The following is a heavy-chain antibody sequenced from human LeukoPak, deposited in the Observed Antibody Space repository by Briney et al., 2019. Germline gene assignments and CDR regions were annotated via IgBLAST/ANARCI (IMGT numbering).Heavy chain of an antibody. CDR2: IYYSGST. D-gene: IGHD3-22*01. Sequence: PSETLSLTCTVSGGSISSSSYYWGWIRQPPGKGLEWIGSIYYSGSTYYNPSLKSRVTISVDTSKNQFSLKLSSVTAADTAVYYCARRRYYDSSGYYRREDFDYWGQGTLVTVSS. J-gene: IGHJ4*02. V-gene: IGHV4-39*01. CDR3: ARRRYYDSSGYYRREDFDY. CDR1: GGSISSSSYY.